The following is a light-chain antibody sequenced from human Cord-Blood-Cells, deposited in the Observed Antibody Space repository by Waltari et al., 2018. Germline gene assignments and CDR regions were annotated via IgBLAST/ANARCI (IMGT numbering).Light chain of an antibody. Sequence: QSALTQPPSASGSPGQSVTISCTGTSSDVGGYNYVSGYQQHPGKAPKLMIYEVSKRPEGVPGRFSGAKSGNTASLTVSGLQAEDEAEYYCSSYAGRSNYVFGTGTKVTVL. CDR2: EVS. J-gene: IGLJ1*01. CDR3: SSYAGRSNYV. V-gene: IGLV2-8*01. CDR1: SSDVGGYNY.